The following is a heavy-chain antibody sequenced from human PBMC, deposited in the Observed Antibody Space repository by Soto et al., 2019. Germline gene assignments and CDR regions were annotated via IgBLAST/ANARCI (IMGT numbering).Heavy chain of an antibody. CDR3: ARHNYGLIVPTR. Sequence: PGESLKISCKGSGYSFTSYWISWVRQMPGKGLEWMGRIDPSDSYTNYSPSFQGHVTISADKSISTAYLQWSSLKASDTAMYYCARHNYGLIVPTRWGQGTLVTVSS. J-gene: IGHJ4*02. D-gene: IGHD3-10*01. CDR1: GYSFTSYW. CDR2: IDPSDSYT. V-gene: IGHV5-10-1*01.